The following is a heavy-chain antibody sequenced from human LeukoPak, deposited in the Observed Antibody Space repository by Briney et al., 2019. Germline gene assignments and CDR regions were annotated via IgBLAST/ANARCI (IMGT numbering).Heavy chain of an antibody. J-gene: IGHJ4*02. CDR2: IKQDGSEK. Sequence: GGSLRLSCAASGFTFSSYWMSWVRQAPGKGLEWVANIKQDGSEKYYVDSVKGRFTISRDNAKNSLYLQMNSLRAEDTAVYYCASETFEEAAAGSPSNYWGQGTLVTVSS. CDR3: ASETFEEAAAGSPSNY. V-gene: IGHV3-7*01. D-gene: IGHD6-13*01. CDR1: GFTFSSYW.